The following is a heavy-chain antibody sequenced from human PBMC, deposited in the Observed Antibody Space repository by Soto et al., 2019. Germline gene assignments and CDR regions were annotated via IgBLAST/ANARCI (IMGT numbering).Heavy chain of an antibody. J-gene: IGHJ5*02. CDR3: SKERVRFLDA. CDR1: GFSFDDFA. Sequence: QLVESRGVLVQPGGSLRISCVASGFSFDDFAMHWVRQAPGKGLEWISGITWNSVSTDYANSVKGRFTVSRDNAKNSLYLQMSSLTTEDTTLYFCSKERVRFLDAWGQETLVTVSS. CDR2: ITWNSVST. V-gene: IGHV3-9*01. D-gene: IGHD3-3*01.